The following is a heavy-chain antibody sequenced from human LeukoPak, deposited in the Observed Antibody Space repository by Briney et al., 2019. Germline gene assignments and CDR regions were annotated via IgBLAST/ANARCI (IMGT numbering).Heavy chain of an antibody. V-gene: IGHV3-7*01. CDR2: IKQDGSER. CDR3: ARFSWASKVFNS. Sequence: GGSLRLSCAASGFTFSSYWMSWVRQAPGKGLEWVANIKQDGSERYYVDSLKGRFTISKDNAKNSLYLQMNSLRAEDTAVYYCARFSWASKVFNSWGQGTLVTVSS. CDR1: GFTFSSYW. J-gene: IGHJ5*01. D-gene: IGHD2-2*01.